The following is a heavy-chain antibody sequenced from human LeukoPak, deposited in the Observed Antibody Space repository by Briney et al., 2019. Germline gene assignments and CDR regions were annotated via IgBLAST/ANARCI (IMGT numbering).Heavy chain of an antibody. V-gene: IGHV3-48*01. Sequence: GGSLRLSCTASGFTFSSYAMNWVRQAPGKGLEWLSYISSDGSTIYYADSVKGRITISRDNARKSLYLQMNSLRAEDTAVYYCVPQKGYGGNPLDYWGQGTLVTVST. CDR1: GFTFSSYA. D-gene: IGHD4-23*01. CDR2: ISSDGSTI. J-gene: IGHJ4*02. CDR3: VPQKGYGGNPLDY.